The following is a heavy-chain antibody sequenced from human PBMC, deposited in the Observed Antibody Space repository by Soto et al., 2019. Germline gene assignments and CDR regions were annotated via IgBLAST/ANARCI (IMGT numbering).Heavy chain of an antibody. CDR1: GGSFSGYY. J-gene: IGHJ6*02. Sequence: SETLSLTCAVYGGSFSGYYWSWIRQPPGKWLEWIGEINHSGSTNYNPSLKSRVTISVDTSKKQFSLTLSYVTAADTAVYYCERGPSGAPITIFGVVIIRRMDVWGQGTTVTVSS. CDR2: INHSGST. V-gene: IGHV4-34*01. CDR3: ERGPSGAPITIFGVVIIRRMDV. D-gene: IGHD3-3*01.